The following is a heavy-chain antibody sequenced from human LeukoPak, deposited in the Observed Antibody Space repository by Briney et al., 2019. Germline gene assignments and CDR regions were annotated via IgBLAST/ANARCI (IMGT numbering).Heavy chain of an antibody. J-gene: IGHJ4*02. Sequence: ASVKVSCKASGYSFTGYFMHWVRQAPGQGPEWMGWINPYSGGTRYAQKFQGRVTMTTDTSINTAYMDLSSLRSDDTAVYYCARGLSNRGNSPDYWGQGTLVTVSS. V-gene: IGHV1-2*02. CDR1: GYSFTGYF. CDR2: INPYSGGT. CDR3: ARGLSNRGNSPDY. D-gene: IGHD3-16*01.